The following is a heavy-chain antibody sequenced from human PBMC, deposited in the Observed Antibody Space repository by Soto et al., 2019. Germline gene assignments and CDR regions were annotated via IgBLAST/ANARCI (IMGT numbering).Heavy chain of an antibody. J-gene: IGHJ4*02. CDR2: IYYSGST. CDR1: GGSISSSSYY. Sequence: LSLTCTVSGGSISSSSYYWGWIRQPPGMGLEWIGSIYYSGSTYYNPSLKSRVTISVDTSKNQFSLKLSSVTAADTAVYYCARQKDYSNSYFDYWGQGTLVTVSS. CDR3: ARQKDYSNSYFDY. V-gene: IGHV4-39*01. D-gene: IGHD4-4*01.